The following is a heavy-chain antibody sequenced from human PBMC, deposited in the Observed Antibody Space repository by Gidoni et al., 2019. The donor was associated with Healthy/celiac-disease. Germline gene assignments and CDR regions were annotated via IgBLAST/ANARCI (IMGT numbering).Heavy chain of an antibody. Sequence: QVQLVQSGAEVKKPGASVKFTCKASGYTFTSYGVRWVRQASGPGIEWMGWISAYNGTTNYAQKLQGRVTMTTDTSTSTAYMELRSLRSDDTAVYYCARASNRLWFDYWGQGTLVTVSS. CDR3: ARASNRLWFDY. CDR1: GYTFTSYG. D-gene: IGHD5-18*01. J-gene: IGHJ4*02. CDR2: ISAYNGTT. V-gene: IGHV1-18*01.